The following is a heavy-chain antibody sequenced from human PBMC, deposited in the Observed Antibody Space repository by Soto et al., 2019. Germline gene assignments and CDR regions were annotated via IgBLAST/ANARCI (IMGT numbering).Heavy chain of an antibody. J-gene: IGHJ5*02. CDR2: IYPGDSDT. CDR1: GYSFTNYW. CDR3: ASLGPTADNWLDP. V-gene: IGHV5-51*01. Sequence: PGESLKISCKGSGYSFTNYWIGWVRQMPGKGLEWMGIIYPGDSDTRYSPSFQGQVTISADKSISTAYLQWSSLKASDTAIYYCASLGPTADNWLDPWGQGTRVTVSS. D-gene: IGHD2-2*01.